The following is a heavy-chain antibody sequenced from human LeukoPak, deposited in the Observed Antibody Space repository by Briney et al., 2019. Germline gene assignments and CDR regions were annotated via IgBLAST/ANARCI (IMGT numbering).Heavy chain of an antibody. D-gene: IGHD2-2*01. CDR2: ITRYGNT. CDR3: ARLDQLIQNYWYFDL. V-gene: IGHV4-34*01. J-gene: IGHJ2*01. Sequence: SETLSLTCAVYGGSFSGYYWSWIRQPPGKGLEWIGDITRYGNTNYNLSLKSRVSMSLDTSKNQFSLRLSSVIAADTAIYYCARLDQLIQNYWYFDLWGRGSLVTVSS. CDR1: GGSFSGYY.